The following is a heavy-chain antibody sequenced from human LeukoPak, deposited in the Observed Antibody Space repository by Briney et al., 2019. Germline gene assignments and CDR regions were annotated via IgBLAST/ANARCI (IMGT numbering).Heavy chain of an antibody. CDR1: GFTFGDYA. CDR3: TRVGSPSVYSYGLYYFDY. V-gene: IGHV3-49*04. D-gene: IGHD5-18*01. Sequence: GGSLRLSCTASGFTFGDYAMSWVRQAPGKGLEWVGFIRSKAYGGTTEYAASVKGRFTISRDDSKSIAYLQMSSLKTEDTAVYYCTRVGSPSVYSYGLYYFDYWGQGTLVTVSS. CDR2: IRSKAYGGTT. J-gene: IGHJ4*02.